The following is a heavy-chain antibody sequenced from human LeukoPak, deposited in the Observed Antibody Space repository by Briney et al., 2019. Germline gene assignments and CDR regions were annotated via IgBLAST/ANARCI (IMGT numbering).Heavy chain of an antibody. V-gene: IGHV5-51*01. D-gene: IGHD3-3*01. CDR2: IYPGDSDT. Sequence: PGESLKISCKGSGYSFTSYWIGWVRQMPGKGLEWMVIIYPGDSDTRYSPSFQGQVTISADKSISTAYLQWSSLKASDTAMYYCATLGDFWSGLYYFDYWGQGTLVTVSS. CDR1: GYSFTSYW. CDR3: ATLGDFWSGLYYFDY. J-gene: IGHJ4*02.